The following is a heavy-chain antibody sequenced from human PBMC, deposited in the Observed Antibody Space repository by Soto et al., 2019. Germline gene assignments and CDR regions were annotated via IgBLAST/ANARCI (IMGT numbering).Heavy chain of an antibody. CDR3: ARHPLYGALYYYGMDV. D-gene: IGHD2-8*01. J-gene: IGHJ6*02. CDR1: GYSFTTYW. V-gene: IGHV5-51*01. CDR2: IYPGDSDS. Sequence: GESLKISCKGSGYSFTTYWIAWVRQMPGKGLEWMGIIYPGDSDSRYSPSFQGQVTISADKSISTAYLQWSSLKASDTAMYYCARHPLYGALYYYGMDVWGQGTTVNVSS.